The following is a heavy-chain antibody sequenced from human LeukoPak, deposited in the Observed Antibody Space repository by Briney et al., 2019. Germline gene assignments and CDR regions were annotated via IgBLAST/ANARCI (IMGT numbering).Heavy chain of an antibody. D-gene: IGHD7-27*01. J-gene: IGHJ4*02. Sequence: PSETLSLTCTVSGGSTSSYYWSWIRQSPGKGLEWIGYIYYTGSTSYNPSLKSRVTISADTSKNEFSLKLNSVTAADTAVYYCASRKLGNDYWGQGTLVTVSS. CDR1: GGSTSSYY. CDR3: ASRKLGNDY. CDR2: IYYTGST. V-gene: IGHV4-59*01.